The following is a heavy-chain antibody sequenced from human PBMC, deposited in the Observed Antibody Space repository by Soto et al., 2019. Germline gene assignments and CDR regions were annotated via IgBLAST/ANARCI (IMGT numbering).Heavy chain of an antibody. CDR2: ISSSSSYI. Sequence: GGSLRLSCAASGFTFSSYSMNWVRQAPGKGLEWVSSISSSSSYIYYADSVKGRFTISRDNAKNSLYLQMNSLRAEDTAVYYCARDRMDDFWSGFYYYYGMDVWGQGTTVTVSS. V-gene: IGHV3-21*01. CDR1: GFTFSSYS. D-gene: IGHD3-3*01. CDR3: ARDRMDDFWSGFYYYYGMDV. J-gene: IGHJ6*02.